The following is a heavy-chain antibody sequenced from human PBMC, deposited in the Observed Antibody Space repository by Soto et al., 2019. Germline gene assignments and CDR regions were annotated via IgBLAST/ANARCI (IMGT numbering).Heavy chain of an antibody. CDR2: ISAYNGNT. Sequence: ASVKVSCKASGYTFTSYCISWVRQAPGQGLEWMGWISAYNGNTNYAQKLQGRVTTTTDTSTSTAYMELRSLRSDDTAVYYCAREGYDILTGYPLFDYWGQGTLVTVSS. D-gene: IGHD3-9*01. CDR1: GYTFTSYC. J-gene: IGHJ4*02. CDR3: AREGYDILTGYPLFDY. V-gene: IGHV1-18*01.